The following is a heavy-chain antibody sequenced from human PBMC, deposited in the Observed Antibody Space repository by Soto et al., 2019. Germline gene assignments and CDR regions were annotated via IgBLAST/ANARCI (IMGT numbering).Heavy chain of an antibody. CDR2: IRSKTNSYAT. CDR1: GFTVSGSA. CDR3: TGHLDEVSFPRAFDT. J-gene: IGHJ3*02. D-gene: IGHD3-16*02. V-gene: IGHV3-73*01. Sequence: EVQLVESGGGLVQPGGSLKLSCAASGFTVSGSAVNWVRQASGKGLEWVGRIRSKTNSYATAYAASVKGRFTISRDDSKNTAYLQMNSLKTEDTAVYYCTGHLDEVSFPRAFDTWGEGTKVTVSS.